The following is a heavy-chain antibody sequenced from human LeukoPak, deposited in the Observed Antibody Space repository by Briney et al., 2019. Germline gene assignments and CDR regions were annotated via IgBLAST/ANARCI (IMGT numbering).Heavy chain of an antibody. J-gene: IGHJ4*02. V-gene: IGHV1-69*13. CDR2: IIPIFGTA. CDR3: ATLRKAVAGTGKYYFDY. Sequence: GASVKVSCKASGGTFSSYAISWVRQAPGQGLEWMGGIIPIFGTANYAQKFQGRVTITADESTSTAYMELSSLRSEDTAVYYCATLRKAVAGTGKYYFDYWGQGTLVTVSS. CDR1: GGTFSSYA. D-gene: IGHD6-19*01.